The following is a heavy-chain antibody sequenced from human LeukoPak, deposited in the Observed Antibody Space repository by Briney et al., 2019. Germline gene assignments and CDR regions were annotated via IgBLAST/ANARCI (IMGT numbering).Heavy chain of an antibody. CDR1: GYTVTSYA. Sequence: GASVKVSCKVSGYTVTSYAMNWVRQAPGQGLEWMGWINTNTGNPTYAQGFTGRFVFSLDTSVSTAYLQISSLKAEDTAVYYCARSDLSRGSYRYISHYYGMDVWGQGTTVTVSS. CDR3: ARSDLSRGSYRYISHYYGMDV. J-gene: IGHJ6*02. D-gene: IGHD3-16*02. CDR2: INTNTGNP. V-gene: IGHV7-4-1*02.